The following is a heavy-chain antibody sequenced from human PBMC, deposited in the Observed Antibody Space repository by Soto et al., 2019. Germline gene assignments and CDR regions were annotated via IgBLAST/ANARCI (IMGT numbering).Heavy chain of an antibody. D-gene: IGHD2-2*01. CDR1: GYTFTTYY. CDR3: ASWLQWEHGFDI. V-gene: IGHV1-46*01. CDR2: INTSGGTT. Sequence: ASVKVSCKTSGYTFTTYYVHWVRQAPGQGLEWMGIINTSGGTTYYAQKFQGRVTISRDNSKNMVYLEMNSLRPEDTAVYYCASWLQWEHGFDIWGLGTMVTVSS. J-gene: IGHJ3*02.